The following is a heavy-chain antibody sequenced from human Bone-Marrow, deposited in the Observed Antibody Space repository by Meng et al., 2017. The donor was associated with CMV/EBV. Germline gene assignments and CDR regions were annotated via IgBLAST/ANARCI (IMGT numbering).Heavy chain of an antibody. Sequence: ASVKVSRKASGYTFTSYGISWVRQAPGQGLEWMGWISAYNGNTNYAQKLQGRVTMTTDTSTSTAYMELRSLRSDDTAVYYCARVSPRGLELLLMYYWGQGTLVTVSS. CDR3: ARVSPRGLELLLMYY. J-gene: IGHJ4*02. D-gene: IGHD3-3*01. CDR1: GYTFTSYG. CDR2: ISAYNGNT. V-gene: IGHV1-18*01.